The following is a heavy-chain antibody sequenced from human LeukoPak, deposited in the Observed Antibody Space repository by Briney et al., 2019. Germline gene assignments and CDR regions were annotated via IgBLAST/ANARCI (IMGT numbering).Heavy chain of an antibody. D-gene: IGHD1-26*01. Sequence: SETLSLTCAVYGGSFSGYYWSWIRQPPGKGLEWIGEINHSGSTNYNPSLKSRVTISVDTSKNQFSLKLSSVTAADTAVYYCARMRPVGPNPGFDYWGQGTLVTVSS. J-gene: IGHJ4*02. CDR1: GGSFSGYY. V-gene: IGHV4-34*01. CDR3: ARMRPVGPNPGFDY. CDR2: INHSGST.